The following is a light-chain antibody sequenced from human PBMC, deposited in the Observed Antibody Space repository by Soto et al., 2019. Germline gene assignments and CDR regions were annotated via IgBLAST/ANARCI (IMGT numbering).Light chain of an antibody. CDR3: MQALSAPLT. CDR1: QSLLHGTGNTY. CDR2: FAS. J-gene: IGKJ4*01. V-gene: IGKV2-28*01. Sequence: IVMTQSPLSLPITPGEPASISCRSSQSLLHGTGNTYLDWYVQKPGQSPQLLIYFASNRASGVHDRFSGSVSGTNFTLKISRVHTEDVGVYYCMQALSAPLTFGGGTKVEIK.